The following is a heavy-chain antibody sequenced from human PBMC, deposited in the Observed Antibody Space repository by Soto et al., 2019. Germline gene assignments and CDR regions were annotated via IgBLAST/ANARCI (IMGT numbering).Heavy chain of an antibody. D-gene: IGHD6-19*01. Sequence: GASVKVSCKASGYTFTSYYMHWVRQAPGQGLEWMGIINPSGGSTSYAQKFQGRVTMTRDTSTSTVYMELSSLRSEDTAVYYCARDPRFRIAVADGDAFDIWGQGTMVTVSS. V-gene: IGHV1-46*03. J-gene: IGHJ3*02. CDR3: ARDPRFRIAVADGDAFDI. CDR1: GYTFTSYY. CDR2: INPSGGST.